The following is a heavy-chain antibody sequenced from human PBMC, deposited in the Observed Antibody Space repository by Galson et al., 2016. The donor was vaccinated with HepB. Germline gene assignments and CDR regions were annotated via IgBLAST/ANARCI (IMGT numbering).Heavy chain of an antibody. CDR1: GFTFSSNW. V-gene: IGHV3-7*04. CDR2: IKQDGTEK. D-gene: IGHD5-12*01. Sequence: SLRLSCAASGFTFSSNWMSWVRQAPGKGLEWVANIKQDGTEKYYVDSVKGRFTISRDNAKNTVYLQMNSLRAEDTAVYFCARDSGYCGYSNCKGDAFDLWGQGTMVTVSS. J-gene: IGHJ3*01. CDR3: ARDSGYCGYSNCKGDAFDL.